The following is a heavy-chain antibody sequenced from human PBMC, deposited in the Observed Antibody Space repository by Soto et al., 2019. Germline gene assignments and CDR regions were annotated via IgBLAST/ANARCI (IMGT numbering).Heavy chain of an antibody. CDR2: IYYSGST. J-gene: IGHJ6*02. Sequence: SETLSLTCTVSGDSITSGDFYWSWIRQHPGKGLEWIGYIYYSGSTYYNPSLKSRVTISVDTSKKQFSLKLSSVTAADTAVYYCARDWRARNTFYGMDVWGQGTTVTVSS. D-gene: IGHD3-3*01. CDR1: GDSITSGDFY. V-gene: IGHV4-31*03. CDR3: ARDWRARNTFYGMDV.